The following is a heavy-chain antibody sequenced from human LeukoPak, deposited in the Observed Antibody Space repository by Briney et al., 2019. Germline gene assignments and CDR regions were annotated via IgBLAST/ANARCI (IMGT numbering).Heavy chain of an antibody. D-gene: IGHD6-13*01. CDR2: IYYSGST. V-gene: IGHV4-59*01. J-gene: IGHJ2*01. CDR3: AKGLYSSSWYFDL. CDR1: GGSISSYY. Sequence: PSETLSLTCTVSGGSISSYYWNWIRQPPGKGLEWIGYIYYSGSTNYNPSLKSRVTISVDTSKNQFSLKLTSVTAADTAVYYCAKGLYSSSWYFDLWGRGTLVTVSS.